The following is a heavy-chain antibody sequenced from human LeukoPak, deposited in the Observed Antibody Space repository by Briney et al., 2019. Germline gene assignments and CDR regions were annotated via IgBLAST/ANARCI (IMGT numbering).Heavy chain of an antibody. CDR1: GGSFSGYY. J-gene: IGHJ4*02. D-gene: IGHD6-19*01. Sequence: SETLSLTCAVYGGSFSGYYWSWIRQPPGKVLEWIGEINHSGSTNYNPSLKSRVTISVDTSKNQFSLKLSSVTAADTAVYYCARGRQGIAVAGTPYYFDYWGQGTLVTVSS. CDR2: INHSGST. V-gene: IGHV4-34*01. CDR3: ARGRQGIAVAGTPYYFDY.